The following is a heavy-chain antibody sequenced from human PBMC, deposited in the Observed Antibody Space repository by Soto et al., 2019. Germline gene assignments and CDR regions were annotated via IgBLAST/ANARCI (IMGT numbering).Heavy chain of an antibody. J-gene: IGHJ3*02. CDR3: ARARGSSIAARPDSGKAFDI. CDR1: GYSFTSYW. D-gene: IGHD6-6*01. CDR2: IYPGDSDT. Sequence: GESLKISCKGSGYSFTSYWIGWVRQMPGKGLEWMGIIYPGDSDTRYSPSFQGQVTISADKSISTANLQWSSLKASDTALYYCARARGSSIAARPDSGKAFDIWGQGTMVTVSS. V-gene: IGHV5-51*01.